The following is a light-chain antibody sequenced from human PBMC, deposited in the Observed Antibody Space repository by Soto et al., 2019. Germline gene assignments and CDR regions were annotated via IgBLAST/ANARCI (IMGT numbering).Light chain of an antibody. CDR3: CSYAGSNTFYV. Sequence: EIVMTQSPATLSVSPGERATLSCRASQSVSSNLAWYQQKPGQAPRLLIYGASTRATGIPARFSGSGSGTEFTLTISSLQSEDFAVYYCCSYAGSNTFYVFGTGT. CDR2: GAS. V-gene: IGKV3-15*01. J-gene: IGKJ3*01. CDR1: QSVSSN.